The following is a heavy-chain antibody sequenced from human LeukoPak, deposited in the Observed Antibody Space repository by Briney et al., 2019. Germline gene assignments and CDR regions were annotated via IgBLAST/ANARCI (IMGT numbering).Heavy chain of an antibody. CDR1: GYTFTSYY. CDR2: TSPSGGST. V-gene: IGHV1-46*01. J-gene: IGHJ4*02. Sequence: ASVKVSCKASGYTFTSYYMHWVRQAPGQGPEWMGVTSPSGGSTTYAQKFQGRVTLTRDMSTSTDYLELSSLRSEDTAVYYCARSGSSWYFDYWGQGTLVTVSS. CDR3: ARSGSSWYFDY. D-gene: IGHD6-13*01.